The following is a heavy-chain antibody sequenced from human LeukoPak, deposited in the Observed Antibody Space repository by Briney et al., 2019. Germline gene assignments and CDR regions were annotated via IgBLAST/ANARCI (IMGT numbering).Heavy chain of an antibody. CDR1: GGTFSSYA. Sequence: GASVKVSCKASGGTFSSYAISWVRQAPGQGLEWMGGIIPIFGTANYAQKFQGRVTITTDESTSTAYMELSSLRSEDTAAYYCARGRSSSNPDLYYYYYYMDVWGKGTTVTVSS. CDR2: IIPIFGTA. D-gene: IGHD4-11*01. V-gene: IGHV1-69*05. CDR3: ARGRSSSNPDLYYYYYYMDV. J-gene: IGHJ6*03.